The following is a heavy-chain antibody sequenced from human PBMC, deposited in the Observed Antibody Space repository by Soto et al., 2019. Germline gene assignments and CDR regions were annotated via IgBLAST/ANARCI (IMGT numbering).Heavy chain of an antibody. V-gene: IGHV3-15*07. D-gene: IGHD3-22*01. Sequence: LGGSLRLSCAASGFTFSNAWINWVRQAPGKGLEWVGRIKSETDGGTTDYAEPVKGRFAISRDDSNNMVYLQMNSLKIEDTAVYYCTTDSYSTIIIVRFDYWGHGTLVTVSS. CDR3: TTDSYSTIIIVRFDY. CDR2: IKSETDGGTT. J-gene: IGHJ4*01. CDR1: GFTFSNAW.